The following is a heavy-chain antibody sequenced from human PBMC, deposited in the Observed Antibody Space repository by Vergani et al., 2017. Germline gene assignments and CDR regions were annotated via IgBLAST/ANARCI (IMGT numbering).Heavy chain of an antibody. CDR1: GFTFSTFG. V-gene: IGHV3-30*02. Sequence: QVQLVESGGGVVQPGGSLRLSCVASGFTFSTFGMHWVRQAPGKGLEWVAFIRYDGSNKYYADSVKGRFTISRDNSKNTVYVQMSSLRSEDTAVYYCAKERDAREDRLPDYWGQGTLVTVSS. CDR2: IRYDGSNK. J-gene: IGHJ4*02. CDR3: AKERDAREDRLPDY. D-gene: IGHD5/OR15-5a*01.